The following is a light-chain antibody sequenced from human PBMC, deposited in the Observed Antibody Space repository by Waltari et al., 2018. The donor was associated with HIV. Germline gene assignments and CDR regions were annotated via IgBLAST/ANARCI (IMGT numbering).Light chain of an antibody. CDR2: EVN. V-gene: IGLV2-8*01. CDR1: SSDVGAYNY. Sequence: QSALTQPPSASGSPGQSVTISCTGTSSDVGAYNYVSWYQQHPGKATKLMIYEVNKRPSGVPDRFSGSKSGNTASLSVSGLQAEDEADYYCSSYAGSNTVVFGGGTKLTVL. J-gene: IGLJ2*01. CDR3: SSYAGSNTVV.